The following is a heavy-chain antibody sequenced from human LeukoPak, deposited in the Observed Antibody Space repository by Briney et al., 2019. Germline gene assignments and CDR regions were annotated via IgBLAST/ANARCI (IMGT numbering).Heavy chain of an antibody. V-gene: IGHV3-11*01. CDR3: ASDPARDYYDSSGYFRWVDY. CDR1: GFTFSDYY. Sequence: GGSLRLSCAASGFTFSDYYMSWIRQAPGKGLEWVSYISGSGSTIYYADSVKGRFTISRDNAKNSLFLQMNSLRAEDTAVYYCASDPARDYYDSSGYFRWVDYWGQGTLVTVSS. J-gene: IGHJ4*02. CDR2: ISGSGSTI. D-gene: IGHD3-22*01.